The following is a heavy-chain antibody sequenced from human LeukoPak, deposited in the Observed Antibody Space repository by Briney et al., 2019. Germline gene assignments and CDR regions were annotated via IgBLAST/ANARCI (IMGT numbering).Heavy chain of an antibody. CDR3: ATARDRNSVYSSLDY. CDR2: FNPNSGGT. D-gene: IGHD5/OR15-5a*01. Sequence: ASVKVSCKASGYIFTGYYMHWVRQAPGQGLEWMGWFNPNSGGTNYAQKFQGRVTMTRDTSISTAYMELSSLRSDDTAVYYCATARDRNSVYSSLDYWGQGTLVTVSS. CDR1: GYIFTGYY. J-gene: IGHJ4*02. V-gene: IGHV1-2*02.